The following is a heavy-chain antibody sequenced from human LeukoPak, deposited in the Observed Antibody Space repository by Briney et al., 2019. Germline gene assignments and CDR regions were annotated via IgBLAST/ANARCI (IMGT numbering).Heavy chain of an antibody. D-gene: IGHD6-13*01. J-gene: IGHJ6*03. CDR1: GFTFSSYG. CDR3: AKGSSTWSDMDV. Sequence: PGGSLRLSCAASGFTFSSYGMHWVRQAPGKGLEWVAFIRYDGSNKCYADSVKGRFTISRDNSKNTLYLQMNSLRAEDTAVYYCAKGSSTWSDMDVWGKGTTVTVSS. CDR2: IRYDGSNK. V-gene: IGHV3-30*02.